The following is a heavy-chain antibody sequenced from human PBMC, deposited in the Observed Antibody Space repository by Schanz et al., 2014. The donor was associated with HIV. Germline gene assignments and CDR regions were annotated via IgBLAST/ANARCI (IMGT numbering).Heavy chain of an antibody. Sequence: VQLVESGGGVVQPGRATRRKRAASRGNKSNDVMHWVRQAPGKGLEWVGRIKSNPDGGTIDYAAPVKGRFTISRDDSKNTLYLQMNSLKTEDTAVYYCTTDPLLPYSVPIWGQGTTVTVSS. J-gene: IGHJ6*02. CDR2: IKSNPDGGTI. CDR3: TTDPLLPYSVPI. V-gene: IGHV3-15*01. D-gene: IGHD3-10*02. CDR1: RGNKSNDV.